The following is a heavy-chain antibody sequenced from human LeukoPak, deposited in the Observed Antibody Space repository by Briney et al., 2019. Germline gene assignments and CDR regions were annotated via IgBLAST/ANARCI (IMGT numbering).Heavy chain of an antibody. CDR2: IYSDGIST. V-gene: IGHV3-74*01. J-gene: IGHJ4*02. CDR1: GFTFSTYW. Sequence: PGGSLRLSCEASGFTFSTYWMNWVRQAPGKGLVWVSRIYSDGISTRYADSVKGRFTVFRDNAKNTVYLQMNSLRGEDTAVYYCARSTRSGNYYTDYWGQGTLVTVSS. D-gene: IGHD3-10*01. CDR3: ARSTRSGNYYTDY.